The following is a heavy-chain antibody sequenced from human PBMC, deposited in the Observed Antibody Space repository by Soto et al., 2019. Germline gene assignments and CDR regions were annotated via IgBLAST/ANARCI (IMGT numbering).Heavy chain of an antibody. J-gene: IGHJ3*02. D-gene: IGHD3-22*01. CDR2: ISYDGSNK. CDR3: AKGSSYYYDSSGYHAGAFDI. CDR1: GFTFSSYA. Sequence: QVQLVESGGGVVQPGRSLRLSCAASGFTFSSYAMHWVRQAPGKGLEWVAVISYDGSNKYYADSVKGRFTISRDNSINTLYLQMNSLRAEDTAVYYCAKGSSYYYDSSGYHAGAFDIWGQGTMVTVSS. V-gene: IGHV3-30-3*01.